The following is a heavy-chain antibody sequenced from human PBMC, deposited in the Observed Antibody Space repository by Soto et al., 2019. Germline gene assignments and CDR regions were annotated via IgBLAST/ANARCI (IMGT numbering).Heavy chain of an antibody. D-gene: IGHD3-10*01. V-gene: IGHV4-59*08. CDR3: ASHYYGSGPYNWFHP. CDR1: GEILRPCC. J-gene: IGHJ5*02. Sequence: SEALCLNCTGSGEILRPCCLSLSRPPPGKGLEWIRYIYYPGSTHYDPSLKSRVTISVDTSKNQFSLKLSSETAGDTAVYYCASHYYGSGPYNWFHPWGQGTLVTVS. CDR2: IYYPGST.